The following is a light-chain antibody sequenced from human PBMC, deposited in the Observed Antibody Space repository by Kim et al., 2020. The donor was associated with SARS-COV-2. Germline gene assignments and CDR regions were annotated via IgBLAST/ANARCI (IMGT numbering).Light chain of an antibody. Sequence: SASVGDRVTITCRASQSIRNYLDWYQHKPGKPPKVLIYAASTLQRGVPSRFSGSGSGTDFTLTISSLQPEDFATYYCQQSHSPPYTFGQGTRLEI. J-gene: IGKJ2*01. CDR3: QQSHSPPYT. CDR1: QSIRNY. CDR2: AAS. V-gene: IGKV1-39*01.